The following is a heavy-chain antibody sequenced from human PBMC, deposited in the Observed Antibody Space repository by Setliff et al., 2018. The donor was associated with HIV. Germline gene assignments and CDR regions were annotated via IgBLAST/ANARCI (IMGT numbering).Heavy chain of an antibody. V-gene: IGHV4-39*07. J-gene: IGHJ6*03. D-gene: IGHD3-3*01. CDR2: IYSGGTT. CDR3: ARRSPPPSGFYSKYYMDV. Sequence: PSETLSLTCTVSGGSISSSSYYWGWIRHPPGKGLEWIGNIYSGGTTYYTPSLKSRVTISVDTSKNQMSLRLSSVTAADTAVYYCARRSPPPSGFYSKYYMDVLGKVTTVTAFS. CDR1: GGSISSSSYY.